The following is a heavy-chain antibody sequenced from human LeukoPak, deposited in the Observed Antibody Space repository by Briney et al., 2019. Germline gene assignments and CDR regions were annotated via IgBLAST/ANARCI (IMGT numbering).Heavy chain of an antibody. Sequence: PSDTLSLICTVSGGSISSGGYYWSWIRQHPGTGLEWIGHTYCSGSTYYNPSLKSRVTISVDTSKNQFSLKLSSVTAADTAVYYCASYGSGSYYFDYWGQGTLVTVSS. CDR2: TYCSGST. D-gene: IGHD3-10*01. CDR3: ASYGSGSYYFDY. J-gene: IGHJ4*02. CDR1: GGSISSGGYY. V-gene: IGHV4-31*03.